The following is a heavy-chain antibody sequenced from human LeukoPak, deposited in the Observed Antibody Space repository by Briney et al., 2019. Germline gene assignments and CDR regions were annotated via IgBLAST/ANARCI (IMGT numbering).Heavy chain of an antibody. CDR2: ISSSGSTI. Sequence: GGSLTLSCAVSGFRDFTFSTYEMNCVRQAPGEGLEWVSYISSSGSTIYYADSVKGRFTISRDNAKNSLYVQMNSLRAEDTAVYYCARGASNWNFDYYGMDVWGQGTTVTVSS. CDR3: ARGASNWNFDYYGMDV. D-gene: IGHD1-1*01. CDR1: GFRDFTFSTYE. V-gene: IGHV3-48*03. J-gene: IGHJ6*02.